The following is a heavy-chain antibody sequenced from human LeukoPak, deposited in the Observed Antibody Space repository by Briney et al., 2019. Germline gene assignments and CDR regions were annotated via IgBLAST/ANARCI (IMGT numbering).Heavy chain of an antibody. D-gene: IGHD6-19*01. V-gene: IGHV3-74*01. CDR3: ARILDSAWGELGY. CDR2: INSDGSST. CDR1: GFTFSIYW. J-gene: IGHJ4*02. Sequence: GGSLRLSCAASGFTFSIYWMHWVRQAPGKGLVWVSRINSDGSSTSYADSVKGRFTISRDNSKNTLYLQMNSLRAEDTAVYYCARILDSAWGELGYWGQGTLVTVSS.